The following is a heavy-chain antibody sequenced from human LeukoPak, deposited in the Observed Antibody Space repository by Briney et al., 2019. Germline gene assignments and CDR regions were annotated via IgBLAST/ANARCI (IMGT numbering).Heavy chain of an antibody. V-gene: IGHV4-4*07. Sequence: SETLSLTCTVSGGSISSYYWSWIRQPAGKGLEWIGSIYYSGNTYYKSSLKSRVTIAVDTSKNQFSLKLNSVTAADTAVYYCARESYYDSSGYSHDAFDIWGQGTMVTVSS. CDR2: IYYSGNT. CDR3: ARESYYDSSGYSHDAFDI. D-gene: IGHD3-22*01. CDR1: GGSISSYY. J-gene: IGHJ3*02.